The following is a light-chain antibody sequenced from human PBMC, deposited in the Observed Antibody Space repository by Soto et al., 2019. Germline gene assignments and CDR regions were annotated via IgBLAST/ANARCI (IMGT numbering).Light chain of an antibody. CDR2: DVT. CDR1: PSDIGAYNY. V-gene: IGLV2-14*03. Sequence: QSALTQPASVSGSPGQSITISRSGTPSDIGAYNYVSWYQHLPGKAPKVIIYDVTNRPSGVSSRFSGSKSGTTASLTISGLQAEDEANYYCGSYTISSTLMIFGGGTKLTVL. J-gene: IGLJ2*01. CDR3: GSYTISSTLMI.